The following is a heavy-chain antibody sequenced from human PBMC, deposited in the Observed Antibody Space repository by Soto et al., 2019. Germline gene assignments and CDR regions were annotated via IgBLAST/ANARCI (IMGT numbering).Heavy chain of an antibody. D-gene: IGHD3-10*01. Sequence: PSETLSLTCTVSGGSISSGGYYWSWIRQHPGKGLEWIGYIYYSGSTYYNPSLKSRVTISVDTSKNQFSLKLSSVTAADTAVYYCARVRVNHNWFDPWGQGTLVTVST. CDR3: ARVRVNHNWFDP. CDR1: GGSISSGGYY. CDR2: IYYSGST. V-gene: IGHV4-31*03. J-gene: IGHJ5*02.